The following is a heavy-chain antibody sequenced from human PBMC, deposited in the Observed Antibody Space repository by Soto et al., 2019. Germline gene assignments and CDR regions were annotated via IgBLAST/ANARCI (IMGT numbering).Heavy chain of an antibody. D-gene: IGHD6-19*01. CDR3: AKDVGSCWYPYYGMDV. V-gene: IGHV3-30*18. J-gene: IGHJ6*02. CDR2: ISYDGSNK. Sequence: PGGSLRLSCAASGFTFSSYGMHWVRQAPGKGLEWVAVISYDGSNKYYADSVKGRFTISRDNSKNTLYLQMNSLRAEDTAVYYCAKDVGSCWYPYYGMDVWGQGTTVTVS. CDR1: GFTFSSYG.